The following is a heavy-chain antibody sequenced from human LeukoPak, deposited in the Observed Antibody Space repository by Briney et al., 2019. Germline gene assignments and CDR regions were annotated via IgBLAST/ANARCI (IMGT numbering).Heavy chain of an antibody. CDR2: IYISGST. J-gene: IGHJ3*01. Sequence: SQTLSLTCTVSSASFSNGNYFWAWLRQPAGKGLEWIRRIYISGSTNYKPSLKRRVTMSVDTSKEQFFLKVSSVTAADTAVYYCAREDAHDAFDVWGQGALVTVSS. CDR3: AREDAHDAFDV. CDR1: SASFSNGNYF. V-gene: IGHV4-61*02.